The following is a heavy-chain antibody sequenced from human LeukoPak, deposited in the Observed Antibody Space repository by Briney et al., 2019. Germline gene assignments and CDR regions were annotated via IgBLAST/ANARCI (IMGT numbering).Heavy chain of an antibody. D-gene: IGHD7-27*01. CDR3: ARDRLSLGAFDI. CDR2: MYYSGSI. Sequence: SETLSLTCTVSGGSMSSYYWSWIRQPPGKGLEWIGYMYYSGSINYNPSLKSRVTISLDTSKNQFSLRLSSLTAADTAVYYCARDRLSLGAFDIWGQGTMVTVSS. V-gene: IGHV4-59*12. J-gene: IGHJ3*02. CDR1: GGSMSSYY.